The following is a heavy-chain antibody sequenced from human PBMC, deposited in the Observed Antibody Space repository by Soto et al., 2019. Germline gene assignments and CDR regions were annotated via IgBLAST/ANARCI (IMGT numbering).Heavy chain of an antibody. CDR3: ARRGHGLLGDYYGMDV. CDR2: IIPLFGTG. CDR1: GGTFNNLA. D-gene: IGHD4-17*01. Sequence: SVKVSCKASGGTFNNLAISWVRQAPGQGLEWMGGIIPLFGTGNYAQKFQGRVTITADESTSTAYMELNSLRSDDTAVYYCARRGHGLLGDYYGMDVWGQGTTVTVSS. J-gene: IGHJ6*02. V-gene: IGHV1-69*13.